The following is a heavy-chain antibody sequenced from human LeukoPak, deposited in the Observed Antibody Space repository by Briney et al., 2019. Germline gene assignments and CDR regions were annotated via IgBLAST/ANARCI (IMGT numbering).Heavy chain of an antibody. J-gene: IGHJ4*02. CDR1: GFTFSNYP. CDR2: ISYDGSNQ. D-gene: IGHD2-2*01. CDR3: AKEGCSSTSCYHPQND. Sequence: GGSLRLSCAASGFTFSNYPIHWVRQAPGKGLEWVALISYDGSNQYYADSVKGRFTISRDNSKNTLYLQMNSLRAEDTAVYYCAKEGCSSTSCYHPQNDWGQGALVTVSS. V-gene: IGHV3-30-3*01.